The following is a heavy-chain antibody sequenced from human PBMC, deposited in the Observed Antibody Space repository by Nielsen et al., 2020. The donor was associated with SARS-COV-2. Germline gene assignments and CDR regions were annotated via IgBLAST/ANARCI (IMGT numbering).Heavy chain of an antibody. V-gene: IGHV1-18*01. J-gene: IGHJ6*02. CDR1: GYTFTSYG. Sequence: ASVKVSCKASGYTFTSYGISWVRQAPGQGLEWMGWISAYNGNTNYAQKLQGRVTMTTDTSTSTAYMELRSLRSDDTAVYYCAAEEPLGATLYYYGMDVWGQGTTVTVSS. CDR3: AAEEPLGATLYYYGMDV. CDR2: ISAYNGNT. D-gene: IGHD1-26*01.